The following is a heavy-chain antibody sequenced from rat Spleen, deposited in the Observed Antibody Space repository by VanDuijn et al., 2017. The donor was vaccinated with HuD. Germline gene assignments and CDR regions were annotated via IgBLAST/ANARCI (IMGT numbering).Heavy chain of an antibody. Sequence: QVQLKESGPGLVQPSQTLSLTCTVSGFSVTSNSVHWVRQPPGKGLEWMGGIWGDGGTDYNSALKSRLSISRDTSKSQVFLKMNSLQTEDTATYYCARTYRYKIDYWGQGVMVTVSS. V-gene: IGHV2-1*01. D-gene: IGHD1-5*01. CDR1: GFSVTSNS. CDR2: IWGDGGT. CDR3: ARTYRYKIDY. J-gene: IGHJ2*01.